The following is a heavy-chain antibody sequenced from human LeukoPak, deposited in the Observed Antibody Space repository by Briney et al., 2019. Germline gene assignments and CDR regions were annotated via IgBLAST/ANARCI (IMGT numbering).Heavy chain of an antibody. CDR2: ISSSGGST. Sequence: GGSLRLSCAASGFTFSTYAMSWVRQAPGKGLEWVSTISSSGGSTYYADSVKGRFTISRDNAKNSLYLQMNSLRAEDTAVYYCARVPPSYYDSSGYYRYYFDYWGQGTLVTVSS. V-gene: IGHV3-23*01. CDR1: GFTFSTYA. J-gene: IGHJ4*02. CDR3: ARVPPSYYDSSGYYRYYFDY. D-gene: IGHD3-22*01.